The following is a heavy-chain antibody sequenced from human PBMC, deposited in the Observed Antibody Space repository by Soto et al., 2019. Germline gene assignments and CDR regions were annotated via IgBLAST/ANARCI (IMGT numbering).Heavy chain of an antibody. J-gene: IGHJ4*02. Sequence: GGSLRLSCAASGFTFSSYDFHWVRQATGKGLEWVSGIGTAGDTCYAGSVKGRFIMSRENVKNSLYLQMNSLRAGDTAVYYCTRGADGFDYWGQGTLVTVSS. CDR3: TRGADGFDY. D-gene: IGHD3-16*01. V-gene: IGHV3-13*01. CDR2: IGTAGDT. CDR1: GFTFSSYD.